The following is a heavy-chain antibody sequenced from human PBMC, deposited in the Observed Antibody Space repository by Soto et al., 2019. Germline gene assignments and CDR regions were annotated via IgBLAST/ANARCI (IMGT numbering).Heavy chain of an antibody. D-gene: IGHD3-10*01. V-gene: IGHV3-23*04. CDR3: AKEDDGSGSYFRNALDY. Sequence: EVQLVETGGGLIQPGGSLRLSCAASGFIVSSHYMTWVRQAPGKGLEWVSAISGSGGSTYYADSVKGRFTISRDNSKNTLFLQMNSLRAEDTAVYYCAKEDDGSGSYFRNALDYWGQGTLVTVSS. J-gene: IGHJ4*02. CDR1: GFIVSSHY. CDR2: ISGSGGST.